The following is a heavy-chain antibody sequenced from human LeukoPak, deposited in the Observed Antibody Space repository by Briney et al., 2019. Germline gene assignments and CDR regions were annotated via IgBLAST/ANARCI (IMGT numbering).Heavy chain of an antibody. D-gene: IGHD3-22*01. J-gene: IGHJ4*02. CDR1: GFTFSSYW. V-gene: IGHV3-74*01. CDR3: ARDRTDYYDSSGYFLGGY. CDR2: INSDGSST. Sequence: PGGSLRLSFAASGFTFSSYWMLWVRQAPGKGLVWVSRINSDGSSTSYADSVKGRFTISRDNAKNTLYLQMNSLRAEDTAVYYCARDRTDYYDSSGYFLGGYWGQGTLVTVSS.